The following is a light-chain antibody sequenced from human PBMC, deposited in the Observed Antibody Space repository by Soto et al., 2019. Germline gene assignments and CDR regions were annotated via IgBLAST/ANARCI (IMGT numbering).Light chain of an antibody. CDR3: SSYTSSTLYV. CDR1: SSDVGGYNY. CDR2: EVS. J-gene: IGLJ1*01. V-gene: IGLV2-14*01. Sequence: QSALTQPASVSGSPGQSITISCTGTSSDVGGYNYVSWYQQHPGKAPKLMIYEVSNRPSGVSNRFSGSKSGNTASLTISGLQAEDEADYYCSSYTSSTLYVFGTGTKRTV.